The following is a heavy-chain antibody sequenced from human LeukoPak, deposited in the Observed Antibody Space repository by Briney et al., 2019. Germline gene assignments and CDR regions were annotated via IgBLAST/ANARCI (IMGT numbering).Heavy chain of an antibody. CDR1: GGSISSYY. CDR2: IYYSGST. D-gene: IGHD3-9*01. V-gene: IGHV4-59*01. J-gene: IGHJ4*02. CDR3: ARDTSYYDILTGFHKPGYFDY. Sequence: SETLFLTCTVSGGSISSYYWSWIRQPPGKGLEWIGYIYYSGSTNYNPSLKSRVTISVDTSKNQFSLKLSSVTAADTAVYYCARDTSYYDILTGFHKPGYFDYWGQGTLVTVSS.